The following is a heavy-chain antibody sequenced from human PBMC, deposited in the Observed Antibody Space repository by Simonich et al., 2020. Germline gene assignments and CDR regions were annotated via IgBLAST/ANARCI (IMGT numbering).Heavy chain of an antibody. Sequence: EVQLVESGGGLVKPGGSLRLSCAASGFTFSSYSMNWVRQAPGKGLEWVLPISSSSSYIYHANSVKGRFTISRDKAKNSLYLQMNSLRAEDTAVYYCAGGVYCSSTSCSTYYYYGMDVWGQGTTVTVSS. CDR1: GFTFSSYS. CDR3: AGGVYCSSTSCSTYYYYGMDV. CDR2: ISSSSSYI. D-gene: IGHD2-2*01. J-gene: IGHJ6*02. V-gene: IGHV3-21*01.